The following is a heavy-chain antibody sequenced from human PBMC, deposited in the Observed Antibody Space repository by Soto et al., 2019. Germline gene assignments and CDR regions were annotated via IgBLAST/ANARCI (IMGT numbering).Heavy chain of an antibody. CDR2: VVVGSGLT. CDR3: ARKMPAIYCFGS. D-gene: IGHD2-21*01. CDR1: QFNLDTFRTSV. Sequence: SVKVSCKASQFNLDTFRTSVAQWVRQARGQGLEWVGWVVVGSGLTNYAQQFQGKVTITWDMSTSTAYMELSSLRSEDTAVYYCARKMPAIYCFGSWGQGPQITVSS. V-gene: IGHV1-58*01. J-gene: IGHJ4*02.